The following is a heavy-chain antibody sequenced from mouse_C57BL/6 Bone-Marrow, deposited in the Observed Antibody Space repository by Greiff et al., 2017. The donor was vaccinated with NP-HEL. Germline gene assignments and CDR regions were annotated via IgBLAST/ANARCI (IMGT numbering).Heavy chain of an antibody. J-gene: IGHJ4*01. V-gene: IGHV5-4*03. CDR2: ISDGGSYT. CDR1: GFTFSSYA. CDR3: ARAHYYSAMDY. Sequence: EVKLMESGGGLVKPGGSLKLSCAASGFTFSSYAMSWVRQTPGKRLEWVATISDGGSYTYYPDNVKGRFTISRDNAKNNLYLQMSHLKSEDTAMYYCARAHYYSAMDYWDQGTSVTVSS.